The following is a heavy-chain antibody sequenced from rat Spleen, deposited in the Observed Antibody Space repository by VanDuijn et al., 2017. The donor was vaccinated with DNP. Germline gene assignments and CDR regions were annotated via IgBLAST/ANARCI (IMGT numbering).Heavy chain of an antibody. CDR1: GFTFRDHY. Sequence: EVHLVESGGGLVQPGRSMKLSCTASGFTFRDHYMAWVRQAPMKGLEWVTSISPSGGGTYYRDSVKGRFTISRDNANHTLYLQMDSLRSEDTATYYCATSPGPNWFAYWGQGTLVTVSS. CDR3: ATSPGPNWFAY. D-gene: IGHD1-4*01. CDR2: ISPSGGGT. V-gene: IGHV5-25*01. J-gene: IGHJ3*01.